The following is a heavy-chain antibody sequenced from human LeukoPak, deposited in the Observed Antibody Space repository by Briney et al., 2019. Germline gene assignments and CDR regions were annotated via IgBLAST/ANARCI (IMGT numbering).Heavy chain of an antibody. CDR3: ARAKDIVVVPAALDP. D-gene: IGHD2-2*01. J-gene: IGHJ5*02. CDR2: ISSSGSTI. V-gene: IGHV3-48*04. CDR1: GLTFSSYN. Sequence: GGSLRLSCVASGLTFSSYNMNWIRQAPGKGLEWVSYISSSGSTIYYADSVKGRFTISRDNAKNSLYLQMNSLRAEDTAVYYCARAKDIVVVPAALDPWGQGTLVTVSS.